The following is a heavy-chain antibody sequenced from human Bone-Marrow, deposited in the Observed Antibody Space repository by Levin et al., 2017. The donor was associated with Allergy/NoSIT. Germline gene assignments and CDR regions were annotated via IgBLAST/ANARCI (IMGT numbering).Heavy chain of an antibody. CDR3: AKDRVSYDNNRIVVVPAATRGFDP. D-gene: IGHD2-2*01. CDR2: ISGSGGST. CDR1: GFTFSSYA. J-gene: IGHJ5*02. Sequence: GESLKISCAASGFTFSSYAMSWVRQAPGKGLEWVSAISGSGGSTYYADSVKGRFTISRDNSKNTLYLQMNSLRAEDTAVYYCAKDRVSYDNNRIVVVPAATRGFDPWGQGTLVTVSS. V-gene: IGHV3-23*01.